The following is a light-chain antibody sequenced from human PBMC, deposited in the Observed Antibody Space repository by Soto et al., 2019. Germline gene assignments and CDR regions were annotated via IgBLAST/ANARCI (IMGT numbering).Light chain of an antibody. CDR1: QSVSTS. CDR3: QQRSNWPPTWT. CDR2: DAS. Sequence: EIVLTQSPATLSLSPGERATLSCRASQSVSTSLAWYQQKPGLAPGLLIYDASNRATGIPARFSGSGSGTDFTLTISSLEPEDFAVYYCQQRSNWPPTWTFGQGTKV. V-gene: IGKV3-11*01. J-gene: IGKJ1*01.